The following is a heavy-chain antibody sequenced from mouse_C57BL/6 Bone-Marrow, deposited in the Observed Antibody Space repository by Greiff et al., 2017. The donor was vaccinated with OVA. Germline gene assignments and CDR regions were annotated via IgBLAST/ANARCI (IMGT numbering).Heavy chain of an antibody. CDR2: IYPRDGST. Sequence: QVQLKESGPELVKPGASVKLSCKASGYTFTSYDINWVKQRPGQGLEWIGWIYPRDGSTKYNEKFKGKATLTVDTSSSTAYMELHSLSSEDSAVYFCASADEVAPEYYAMDDWGRGTAVTVTS. J-gene: IGHJ4*01. CDR3: ASADEVAPEYYAMDD. CDR1: GYTFTSYD. V-gene: IGHV1-85*01. D-gene: IGHD6-1*01.